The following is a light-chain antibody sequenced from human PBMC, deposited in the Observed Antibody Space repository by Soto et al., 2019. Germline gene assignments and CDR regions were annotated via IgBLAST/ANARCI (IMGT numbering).Light chain of an antibody. CDR3: SSSTNTNTLVI. V-gene: IGLV2-14*01. J-gene: IGLJ2*01. CDR2: EGT. CDR1: SSDIGRYKF. Sequence: QSALTQPASVSGSPGQSITISCTGTSSDIGRYKFVSWFQQHPGKAPKLLIFEGTNRPSGASNRFSGFKSGNTASLTISGLQAEDEAIYFCSSSTNTNTLVIFGGGTKVTVL.